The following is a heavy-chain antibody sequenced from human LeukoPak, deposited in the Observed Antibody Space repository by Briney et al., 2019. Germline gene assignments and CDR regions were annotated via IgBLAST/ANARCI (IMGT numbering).Heavy chain of an antibody. D-gene: IGHD1-26*01. CDR1: GDSISGNNW. V-gene: IGHV4-4*02. J-gene: IGHJ4*02. Sequence: SETLSLTCAVSGDSISGNNWWSWVRQPPGKGLEWIGEIYHSGSTTYNPSLKSRVTISVDESKNHFSLKLSSVTAADTAVYYCARAKLVGATKGSFDYWGQGTLVTVSS. CDR3: ARAKLVGATKGSFDY. CDR2: IYHSGST.